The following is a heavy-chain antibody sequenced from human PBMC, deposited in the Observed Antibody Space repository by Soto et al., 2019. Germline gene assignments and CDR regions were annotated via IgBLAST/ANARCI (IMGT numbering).Heavy chain of an antibody. CDR3: AKDHTVVIRDAFDI. Sequence: EVQILESGGGLVQPGGSLRLSCAASGFTFSSYAMYWVRQAPGKGLAWVSGISASGTGTYYADSVKGRFTISRDKSKNTVYLQMKSLRAEDTAVYYCAKDHTVVIRDAFDIWGQGTMVNVSS. CDR1: GFTFSSYA. J-gene: IGHJ3*02. V-gene: IGHV3-23*01. CDR2: ISASGTGT. D-gene: IGHD3-22*01.